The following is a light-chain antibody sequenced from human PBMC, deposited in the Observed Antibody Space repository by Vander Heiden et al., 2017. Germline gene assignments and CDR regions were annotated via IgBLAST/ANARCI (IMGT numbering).Light chain of an antibody. J-gene: IGLJ2*01. Sequence: QAVVTQEPPLTVSPGGTVTLTCGSSTGAVTSGHYPYWFQQKPGQAPRTLIYDTSNKHSWTPARFSGSLLGGKAALTLSGAQPEDEADYYCLLSYSGTRLVVFGGGTKLTVL. CDR2: DTS. CDR3: LLSYSGTRLVV. V-gene: IGLV7-46*01. CDR1: TGAVTSGHY.